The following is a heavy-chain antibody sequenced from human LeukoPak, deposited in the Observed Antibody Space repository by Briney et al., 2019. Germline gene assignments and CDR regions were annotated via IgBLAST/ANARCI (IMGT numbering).Heavy chain of an antibody. D-gene: IGHD2-2*01. V-gene: IGHV1-69*13. Sequence: SVKVSCKASGGTLSNFAISWVRQAPGQGLEWMGGFIPISSTPNYAQKFQGRVTITADDSASTVYMELSSLRSEDTAVYYCARDPSRPEYHWFDPWGQGTLVTVSS. CDR2: FIPISSTP. CDR3: ARDPSRPEYHWFDP. J-gene: IGHJ5*02. CDR1: GGTLSNFA.